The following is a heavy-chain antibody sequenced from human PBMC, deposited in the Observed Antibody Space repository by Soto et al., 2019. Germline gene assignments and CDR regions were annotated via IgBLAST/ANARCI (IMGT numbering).Heavy chain of an antibody. CDR1: RGSINSSCYY. CDR3: ARLPSRHLVDY. CDR2: MFYGVST. D-gene: IGHD3-3*02. J-gene: IGHJ4*02. Sequence: ETLSLARIVSRGSINSSCYYLGWIRQPPGKGLEWIGSMFYGVSTYSNPSLKSRVTVSVDTSKNQFSLNLRSVTAADTAVYYCARLPSRHLVDYWGQGTLVTVSS. V-gene: IGHV4-39*01.